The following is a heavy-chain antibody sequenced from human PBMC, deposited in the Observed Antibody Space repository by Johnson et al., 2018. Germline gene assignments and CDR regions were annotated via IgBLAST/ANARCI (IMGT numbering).Heavy chain of an antibody. CDR3: ARGLGYCSGGSCYSDAFDI. J-gene: IGHJ3*02. V-gene: IGHV3-21*04. CDR2: ISSSSSYI. CDR1: GFTFSSYS. D-gene: IGHD2-15*01. Sequence: VQLQESGGGLVKPGGSXRLSCAASGFTFSSYSMNWVRQAPGKGLEWVSSISSSSSYIYYADSVKGRFTISRDNAKNSLYLQMNSLRAEDTAVYYCARGLGYCSGGSCYSDAFDIWGQGTMVTVSS.